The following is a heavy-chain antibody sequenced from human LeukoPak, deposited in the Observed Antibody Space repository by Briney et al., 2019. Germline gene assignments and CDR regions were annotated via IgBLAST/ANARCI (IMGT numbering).Heavy chain of an antibody. V-gene: IGHV4-39*01. CDR2: IYYSGST. Sequence: PSETLSLTCSVSGGSISSSSYYWGWIRQPSGKGLEWMGSIYYSGSTYYNPSLKSRVTISVDTSKNQFSLKLSSVTAADTAVYYCARHGGRGGQQLVYFDYWGQGTLVTVSS. D-gene: IGHD6-13*01. CDR3: ARHGGRGGQQLVYFDY. CDR1: GGSISSSSYY. J-gene: IGHJ4*02.